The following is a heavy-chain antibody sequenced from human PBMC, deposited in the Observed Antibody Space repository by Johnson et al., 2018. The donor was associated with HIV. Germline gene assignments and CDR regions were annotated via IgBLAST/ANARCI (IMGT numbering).Heavy chain of an antibody. J-gene: IGHJ3*02. D-gene: IGHD4-23*01. CDR3: ARISVFYGGNFNPFEM. Sequence: MQLVESGGGVVRPGGSLRLSCVASGFTLDDYDMSWVRQAPGKGLEWVCGFYRNGGSTGYAASVKGRFTISRDNAKNSLYLQMNSLTAEDTAVYHCARISVFYGGNFNPFEMWGQGTMVTVSS. CDR2: FYRNGGST. V-gene: IGHV3-20*01. CDR1: GFTLDDYD.